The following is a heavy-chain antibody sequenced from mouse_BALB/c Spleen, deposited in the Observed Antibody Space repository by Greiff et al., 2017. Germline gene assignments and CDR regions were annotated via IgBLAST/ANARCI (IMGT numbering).Heavy chain of an antibody. CDR1: GYTFTSYW. V-gene: IGHV1S81*02. Sequence: VQLQQSGAELVKPGASVKLSCKASGYTFTSYWMHWVKQRPGQGLEWIGEINPSNGRTNYNEKFKSKATLTVDKSSSTAYMQLSSLTSEDSAVYYCARSRGNYDYAMDYWGQGTSVTVSS. CDR3: ARSRGNYDYAMDY. J-gene: IGHJ4*01. CDR2: INPSNGRT. D-gene: IGHD2-1*01.